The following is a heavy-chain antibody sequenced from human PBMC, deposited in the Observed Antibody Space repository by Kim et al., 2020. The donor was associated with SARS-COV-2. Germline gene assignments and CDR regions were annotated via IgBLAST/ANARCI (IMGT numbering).Heavy chain of an antibody. J-gene: IGHJ4*02. CDR1: GYTFTSYG. CDR2: ISAYNGNT. CDR3: ARGGLFHVPYDLGEDY. Sequence: ASVKVSCKASGYTFTSYGISWVRQAPGQGLEWMGWISAYNGNTNYAQKLQGRVTMTTDTSTSTAYMELRSLRSDDTAVYYCARGGLFHVPYDLGEDYWGQGTLVTVSS. D-gene: IGHD3-16*01. V-gene: IGHV1-18*01.